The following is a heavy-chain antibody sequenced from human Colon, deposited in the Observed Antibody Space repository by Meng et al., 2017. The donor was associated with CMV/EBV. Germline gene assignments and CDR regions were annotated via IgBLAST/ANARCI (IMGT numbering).Heavy chain of an antibody. D-gene: IGHD1-26*01. CDR2: INSDGSST. Sequence: GESLKISCAASGFTFSSYWMHWVRQAPGKGLVWVSRINSDGSSTSYADSVKGRFTISRDNAKNTLYLQMNSLRAEDTAVYYCALNGHSGRSNWGQGTLVTVSS. J-gene: IGHJ4*02. V-gene: IGHV3-74*01. CDR3: ALNGHSGRSN. CDR1: GFTFSSYW.